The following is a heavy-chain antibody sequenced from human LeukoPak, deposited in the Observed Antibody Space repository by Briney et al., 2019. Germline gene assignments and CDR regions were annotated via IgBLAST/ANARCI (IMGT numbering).Heavy chain of an antibody. Sequence: SETLSLTCTVSGGSISSYYWGWIRQPPGKGLEWIGYIYYSGSTNYNPSLKSRVTISVDTSKNQFSLKLSSVTAADTAVYYCARVSGSHYLFDYWGQGTLVTVSS. D-gene: IGHD3-10*01. V-gene: IGHV4-59*01. CDR3: ARVSGSHYLFDY. J-gene: IGHJ4*02. CDR1: GGSISSYY. CDR2: IYYSGST.